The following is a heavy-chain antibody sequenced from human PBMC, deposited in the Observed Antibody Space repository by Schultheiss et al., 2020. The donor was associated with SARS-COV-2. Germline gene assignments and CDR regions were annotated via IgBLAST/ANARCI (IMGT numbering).Heavy chain of an antibody. CDR1: GASVSSDTYY. CDR3: AKERESGWYVDY. CDR2: IYNSVNT. Sequence: SETLSLTCTVSGASVSSDTYYWNWIRQPPGKRLEWIGYIYNSVNTNYNPSLKSRVTISVDTYKNQFSLKLSSVTAADTAVYYCAKERESGWYVDYWGQGTLVTVSS. V-gene: IGHV4-61*01. J-gene: IGHJ4*02. D-gene: IGHD6-19*01.